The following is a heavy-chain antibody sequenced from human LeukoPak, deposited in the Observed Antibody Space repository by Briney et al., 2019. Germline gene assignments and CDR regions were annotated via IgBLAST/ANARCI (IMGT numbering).Heavy chain of an antibody. CDR2: ISAYNGNT. J-gene: IGHJ6*02. Sequence: ASVKVSCKASGYTFTSYGISWVRQAPGQGLEWMGWISAYNGNTNSAQKIQGRVTMTTDTSTRTAYMELSSLRSEDTAVYYCARDRLMGTRVYYYYGMDVWGQGTTVTVSS. CDR3: ARDRLMGTRVYYYYGMDV. V-gene: IGHV1-18*01. D-gene: IGHD2-2*01. CDR1: GYTFTSYG.